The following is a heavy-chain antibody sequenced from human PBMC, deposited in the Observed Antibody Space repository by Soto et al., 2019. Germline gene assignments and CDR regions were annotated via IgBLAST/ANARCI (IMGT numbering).Heavy chain of an antibody. J-gene: IGHJ3*02. CDR2: ISWDSGSI. CDR3: AKDIGYSGLDAFDI. V-gene: IGHV3-9*01. Sequence: GGSLRLSCAASGCTFDDYAMHWVRQAPGKGLEWVSGISWDSGSIVYADSVKGRFTISRDNAKNSLYLQMNSLRAEDTALYYCAKDIGYSGLDAFDIWGQGTMVTVSS. D-gene: IGHD5-12*01. CDR1: GCTFDDYA.